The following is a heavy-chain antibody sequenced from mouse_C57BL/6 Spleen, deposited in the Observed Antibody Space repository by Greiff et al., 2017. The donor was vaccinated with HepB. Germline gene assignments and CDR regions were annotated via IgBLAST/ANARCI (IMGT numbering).Heavy chain of an antibody. CDR3: ARRYYDYDDAGFDY. Sequence: EVMLVESGGDLVKPGGSLKLSCAASGFTFSSYGMSWVRQTPDKRLEWVATISSGGSYTYYPDSVKGRFTISRDNAKNTLYLQMSSLKSEDTAMYYCARRYYDYDDAGFDYWGQGTTLTVSS. CDR1: GFTFSSYG. V-gene: IGHV5-6*02. J-gene: IGHJ2*01. D-gene: IGHD2-4*01. CDR2: ISSGGSYT.